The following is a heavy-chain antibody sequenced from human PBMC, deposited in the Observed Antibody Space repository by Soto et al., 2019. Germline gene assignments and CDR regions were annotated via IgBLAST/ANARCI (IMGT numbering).Heavy chain of an antibody. CDR1: AGSVASDEGY. D-gene: IGHD4-17*01. Sequence: PLETISVPWTVSAGSVASDEGYCSRIRKSPVKGLEWIWYISISGSTGYNPSLKTRLSMLVGRSKNEFTLRLTSVTAADTAMFYCATQIVLYGVSQYFDNWAQGTLFTVSS. CDR3: ATQIVLYGVSQYFDN. J-gene: IGHJ4*02. CDR2: ISISGST. V-gene: IGHV4-30-4*01.